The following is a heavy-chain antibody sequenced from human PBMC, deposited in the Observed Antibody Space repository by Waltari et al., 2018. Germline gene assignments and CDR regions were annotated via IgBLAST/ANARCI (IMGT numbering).Heavy chain of an antibody. CDR1: GFTVSSNY. CDR2: SYYSGST. D-gene: IGHD6-13*01. CDR3: ARHRAHRKYSSSWDY. J-gene: IGHJ4*02. V-gene: IGHV4-59*05. Sequence: VQLVESGGGLIQPGGSLRLSCAASGFTVSSNYMSWVRQAPGKGLEWIGSSYYSGSTYYNPSLKSRVTISVDTSKNQFSLKLSSVTAADTAVYYCARHRAHRKYSSSWDYWGQGTLVTVSS.